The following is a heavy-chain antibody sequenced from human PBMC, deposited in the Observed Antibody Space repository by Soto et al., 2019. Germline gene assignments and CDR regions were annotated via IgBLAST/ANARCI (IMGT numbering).Heavy chain of an antibody. Sequence: EVQLLESGGGLVQPGGSLRLSCAASGFTFSSYAMSWVRQAPGKGLEWVSAISGSGGSTYYADSVKGRFTISRDNSKNTLDIQMDRLRAEETAVYCCANASGWFGEFDYWGQGTLFTVSS. CDR3: ANASGWFGEFDY. V-gene: IGHV3-23*01. CDR1: GFTFSSYA. J-gene: IGHJ4*02. CDR2: ISGSGGST. D-gene: IGHD3-10*01.